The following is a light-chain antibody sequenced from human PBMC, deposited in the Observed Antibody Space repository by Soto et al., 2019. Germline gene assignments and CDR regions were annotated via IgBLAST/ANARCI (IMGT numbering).Light chain of an antibody. CDR1: QSVSSY. V-gene: IGKV3-11*01. CDR2: DAS. CDR3: QQRRNWLLT. J-gene: IGKJ4*01. Sequence: EIVLTQSPATLSLAPGERATLSCRASQSVSSYLAWYQQKPGQAPRLLIYDASNRATGIPARFSGSGSGTDFTLTISSLEPEDFAVNYCQQRRNWLLTFGGGTKVEIK.